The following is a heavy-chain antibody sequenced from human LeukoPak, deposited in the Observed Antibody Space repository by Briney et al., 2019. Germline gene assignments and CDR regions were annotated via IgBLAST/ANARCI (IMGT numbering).Heavy chain of an antibody. CDR1: GFTFSSYW. V-gene: IGHV3-7*03. J-gene: IGHJ6*02. CDR2: IKQDGSEK. CDR3: ARHGDYVDYYYYGMDV. Sequence: GGSLRLSCAASGFTFSSYWMSWVRQALGKGLEWVANIKQDGSEKYYVDSVKGRFTISRDNAKNSLYLQMNSLRAEDTAVYYCARHGDYVDYYYYGMDVWGQGTTVTVSS. D-gene: IGHD4-17*01.